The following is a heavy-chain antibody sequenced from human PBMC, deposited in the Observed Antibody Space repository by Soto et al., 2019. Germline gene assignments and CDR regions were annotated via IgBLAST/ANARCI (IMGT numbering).Heavy chain of an antibody. V-gene: IGHV3-15*07. CDR1: GFTFSNAW. CDR2: IKSKTDGGTT. CDR3: TTDLRHIVVVPAAIAITMVRGVITDY. Sequence: GGSLRLSCAASGFTFSNAWMNWVRQAPGKGLEWVGRIKSKTDGGTTDYAAPVKGRFTISRDDSKNTLYLQMNSLKTEDTAVYYCTTDLRHIVVVPAAIAITMVRGVITDYWGQGTLVTVSS. J-gene: IGHJ4*02. D-gene: IGHD2-2*01.